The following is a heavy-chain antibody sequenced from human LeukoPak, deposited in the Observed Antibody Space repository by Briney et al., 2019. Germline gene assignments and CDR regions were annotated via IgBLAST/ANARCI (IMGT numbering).Heavy chain of an antibody. CDR1: GGTFSSYA. D-gene: IGHD4-17*01. CDR2: IIPIFGTA. J-gene: IGHJ4*02. V-gene: IGHV1-69*13. CDR3: ANEGPYYGDYYFDY. Sequence: GASVKVSCKASGGTFSSYAISWVRQAPGQGLEWMGGIIPIFGTANYAQKFQGRVTITADESTSTAYMELSSLRSEDTAVYYCANEGPYYGDYYFDYWGQGTLATVSS.